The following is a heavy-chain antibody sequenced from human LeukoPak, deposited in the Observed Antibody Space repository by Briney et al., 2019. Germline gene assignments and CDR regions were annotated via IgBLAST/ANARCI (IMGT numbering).Heavy chain of an antibody. CDR1: GGSISSYY. CDR3: ARYYGYGSYYSYNWFDP. J-gene: IGHJ5*02. CDR2: IYYSGST. V-gene: IGHV4-59*01. D-gene: IGHD3-10*01. Sequence: SETLSLTCTVSGGSISSYYWSWIRQPPGKGLEWIGYIYYSGSTNYNPSLKSRVTISVDTSKNQFSLKLSSVTAADTAVYYCARYYGYGSYYSYNWFDPWGQGTLVTVSS.